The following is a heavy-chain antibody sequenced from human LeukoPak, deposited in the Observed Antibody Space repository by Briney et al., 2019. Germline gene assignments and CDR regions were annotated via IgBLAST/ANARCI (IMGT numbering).Heavy chain of an antibody. CDR3: ASLDYGSGSYSGY. Sequence: GGSLRLSCAASGFTFSSYWMSWVRQAPGKGLEWVANIKQDGSEKYYVDSVKGRFTISRDNAKNSLYLQMNSLRDEDTAVYYCASLDYGSGSYSGYWGQGTLVTVSS. D-gene: IGHD3-10*01. CDR2: IKQDGSEK. V-gene: IGHV3-7*02. CDR1: GFTFSSYW. J-gene: IGHJ4*02.